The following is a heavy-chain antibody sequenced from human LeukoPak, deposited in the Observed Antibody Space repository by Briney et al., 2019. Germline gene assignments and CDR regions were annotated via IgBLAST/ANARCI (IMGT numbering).Heavy chain of an antibody. CDR2: IYPGDSDI. D-gene: IGHD2-15*01. CDR1: GYTFTSYW. J-gene: IGHJ4*02. Sequence: GESLKISCKGSGYTFTSYWIGWVRQMPGKGLEWMGIIYPGDSDIRYSPSFQGQVTFSADKSISTAYLQWSSLKASDTAMYYCARAFLVGYSPEEYFFDYWGQGNLVTVSS. CDR3: ARAFLVGYSPEEYFFDY. V-gene: IGHV5-51*01.